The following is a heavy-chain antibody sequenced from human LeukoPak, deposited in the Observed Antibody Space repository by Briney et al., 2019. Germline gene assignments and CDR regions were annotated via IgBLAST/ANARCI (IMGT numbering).Heavy chain of an antibody. V-gene: IGHV4-39*01. CDR3: ARLRSSEYYSDSNGFYYHFDY. Sequence: SETLSLTCTVSGGSISSSRYYWGWIRQPPGRGLEWIGSIYYGGSTYYNPSLKSRVTVSVDTSKNQFSLKLSSVTAADTALYYCARLRSSEYYSDSNGFYYHFDYWGQGTLVTVSS. J-gene: IGHJ4*02. D-gene: IGHD3-22*01. CDR1: GGSISSSRYY. CDR2: IYYGGST.